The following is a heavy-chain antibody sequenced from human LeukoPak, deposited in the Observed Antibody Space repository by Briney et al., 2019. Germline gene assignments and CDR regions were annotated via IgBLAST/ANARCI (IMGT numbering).Heavy chain of an antibody. CDR2: ISSSSSYI. V-gene: IGHV3-21*01. CDR1: GFTFSSYS. Sequence: GGSLRLSCAASGFTFSSYSMNWVRQAPGKGLEWVSSISSSSSYIYYADSVKGRFTISRDNAKNSLYLQMNSLRAEDTAVYYCARGQSYYDSSGYYYHDAFDIWGQGTMVTVSS. D-gene: IGHD3-22*01. J-gene: IGHJ3*02. CDR3: ARGQSYYDSSGYYYHDAFDI.